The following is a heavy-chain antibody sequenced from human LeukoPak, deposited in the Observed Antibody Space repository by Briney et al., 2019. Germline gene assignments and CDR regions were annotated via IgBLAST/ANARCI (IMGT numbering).Heavy chain of an antibody. Sequence: GGSLRLSCAASGFTFSSYAMNWVRQALGKGLEWVSSISSSSSYIYYADSVKGRFTISRDNAKNSLYLQMNSLRAEDTAVYYCARLLSGTLDYWGQGTLVTVSS. CDR2: ISSSSSYI. CDR3: ARLLSGTLDY. CDR1: GFTFSSYA. V-gene: IGHV3-21*01. J-gene: IGHJ4*02. D-gene: IGHD1-26*01.